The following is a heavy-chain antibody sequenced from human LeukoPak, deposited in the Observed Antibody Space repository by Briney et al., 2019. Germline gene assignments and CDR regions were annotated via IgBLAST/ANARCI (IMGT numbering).Heavy chain of an antibody. CDR3: ARDLMRGNEGFDY. Sequence: PSETLSLTCTVSGASISSRYYDWWGWIRQPPGKGLEWIGSISNHGNTYYKPSLRTRVTISVDTPKNQFSLKLSSVTAADTAVYYCARDLMRGNEGFDYWGQGTLVPVSS. CDR1: GASISSRYY. D-gene: IGHD2-8*01. CDR2: ISNHGNT. J-gene: IGHJ4*02. V-gene: IGHV4-39*07.